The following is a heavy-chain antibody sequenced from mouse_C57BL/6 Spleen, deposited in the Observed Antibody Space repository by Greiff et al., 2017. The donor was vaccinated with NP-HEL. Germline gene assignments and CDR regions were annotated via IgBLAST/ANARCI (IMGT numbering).Heavy chain of an antibody. CDR2: IDPNSGGT. D-gene: IGHD2-5*01. CDR3: ARETCSNYYFGY. Sequence: QVQLQQPGAELVKPGASVKLSCKASGYTFTSYWMHWVKQRPGRGLEWIGRIDPNSGGTKYNEKFKSKATLTVDKPSSPAYMQLSSLTYEDSAVYYCARETCSNYYFGYWGQGTTLTAYS. CDR1: GYTFTSYW. V-gene: IGHV1-72*01. J-gene: IGHJ2*01.